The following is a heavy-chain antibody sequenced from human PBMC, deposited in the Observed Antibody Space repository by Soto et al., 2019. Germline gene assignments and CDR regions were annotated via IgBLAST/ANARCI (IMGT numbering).Heavy chain of an antibody. Sequence: PGGSLRLSCAASGFTFSTYSMNWVRQAPGKGLEWVSSISSSSSDIYYADSVKGRLTISRDNAKNSLYLQMNSLRAEDTAVYYCNTASPSWWLLPDVILFDYWGQGTLVTVSS. V-gene: IGHV3-21*01. CDR2: ISSSSSDI. J-gene: IGHJ4*02. CDR3: NTASPSWWLLPDVILFDY. D-gene: IGHD3-22*01. CDR1: GFTFSTYS.